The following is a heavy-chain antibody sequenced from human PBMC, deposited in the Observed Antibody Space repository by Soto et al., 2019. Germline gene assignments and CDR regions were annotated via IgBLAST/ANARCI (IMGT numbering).Heavy chain of an antibody. J-gene: IGHJ4*02. V-gene: IGHV3-23*01. Sequence: GGSLRLSCAASGFTFSSYTMSWVRQAPGKGLEWVSAISGSGGSTYYADSVKGRFTISRDNSKNTLYLQMNSLRAEDTAVYYCAKAALVVVTAPSFDYWGQGTLVTVSS. CDR1: GFTFSSYT. D-gene: IGHD2-21*02. CDR2: ISGSGGST. CDR3: AKAALVVVTAPSFDY.